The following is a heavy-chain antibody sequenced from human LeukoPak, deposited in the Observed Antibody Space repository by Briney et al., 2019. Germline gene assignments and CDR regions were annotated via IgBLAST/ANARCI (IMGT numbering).Heavy chain of an antibody. V-gene: IGHV4-34*01. CDR1: GGSFSGYY. CDR3: ARGGKVFGVATKRAYFDY. Sequence: PSETLSLTCAVYGGSFSGYYWSWIRQPPGKGLEWIGEINHSGSTNYNPSLKSRVTISVDTSKNQFSLKLSSVTAADTAVYYCARGGKVFGVATKRAYFDYWGQGTLVTVSS. J-gene: IGHJ4*02. D-gene: IGHD3-3*01. CDR2: INHSGST.